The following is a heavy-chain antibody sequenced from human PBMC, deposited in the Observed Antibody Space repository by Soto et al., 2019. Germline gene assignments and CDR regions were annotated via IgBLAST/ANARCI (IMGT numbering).Heavy chain of an antibody. Sequence: VQLQESGPGLVKPSETLSLTCAVSGDSISSYYCMWIRQPPGKGLESIDYLYYGRSANYNPSLKSRVTLSVDTSTNQCSLTLSSMTASDTAVYYCALRSMAVVPEYWGQGTLVTVSS. D-gene: IGHD3-22*01. CDR3: ALRSMAVVPEY. V-gene: IGHV4-59*01. J-gene: IGHJ4*02. CDR2: LYYGRSA. CDR1: GDSISSYY.